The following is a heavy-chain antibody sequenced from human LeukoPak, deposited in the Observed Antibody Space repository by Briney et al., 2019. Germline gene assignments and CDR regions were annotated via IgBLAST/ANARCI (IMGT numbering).Heavy chain of an antibody. V-gene: IGHV4-4*07. CDR3: ARDVLGTILYQSYDNWFDL. CDR1: GGSISSYY. CDR2: IYTSGST. Sequence: PSETLSLTCTVSGGSISSYYWSWIRQPAGKGLEWFGRIYTSGSTNYNPSLKSRVTMSVDTSKNQFSLKLSSVTAADTAVYYCARDVLGTILYQSYDNWFDLWGQGTLVTVSS. D-gene: IGHD2-2*01. J-gene: IGHJ5*02.